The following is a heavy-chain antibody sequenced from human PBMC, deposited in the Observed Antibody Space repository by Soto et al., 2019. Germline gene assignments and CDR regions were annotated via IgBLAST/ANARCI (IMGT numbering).Heavy chain of an antibody. V-gene: IGHV4-4*02. D-gene: IGHD2-2*01. CDR1: GGSISSSNW. CDR2: IYHSGST. CDR3: ARVVGGSYYGRHV. Sequence: QVQLQESGPGLVKPSGTLSLTCAVSGGSISSSNWWSWVRQPPGKGLEWIGEIYHSGSTNYNPSRQSGVTVSVDTSRTRLSLKLSSVSAAATAVYYWARVVGGSYYGRHVWGHGTTVTVSS. J-gene: IGHJ6*02.